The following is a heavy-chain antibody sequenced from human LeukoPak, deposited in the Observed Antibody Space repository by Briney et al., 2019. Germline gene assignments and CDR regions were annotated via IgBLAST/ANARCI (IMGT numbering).Heavy chain of an antibody. CDR3: ARERLGYCSSTTPSCWFDP. CDR2: INHSGST. Sequence: PSETLSLTCAVYGGSFSGYYWSWIRQPPGKGLEWIGEINHSGSTNYNPSLKSRVTISVDTSKNQFSLKLSSVTAADTAVYYCARERLGYCSSTTPSCWFDPWGQGTLVTVSS. J-gene: IGHJ5*02. V-gene: IGHV4-34*01. CDR1: GGSFSGYY. D-gene: IGHD2-2*01.